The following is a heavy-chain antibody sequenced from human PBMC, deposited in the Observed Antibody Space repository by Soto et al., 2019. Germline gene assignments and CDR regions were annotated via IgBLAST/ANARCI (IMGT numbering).Heavy chain of an antibody. V-gene: IGHV1-3*01. CDR3: ARELQGLYYFDY. CDR2: INAGNGNT. CDR1: GYAFISYA. D-gene: IGHD2-15*01. Sequence: ASVKVSCKASGYAFISYAIHWVRQAPGQRLEWMGWINAGNGNTKYSQKFQGRVTITRDTSASTAYMELTSLRSEDTAVYYCARELQGLYYFDYWGQGTLVTVSS. J-gene: IGHJ4*02.